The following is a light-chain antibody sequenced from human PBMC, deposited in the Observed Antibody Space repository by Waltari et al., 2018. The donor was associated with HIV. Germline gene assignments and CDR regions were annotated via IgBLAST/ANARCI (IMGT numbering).Light chain of an antibody. V-gene: IGLV8-61*01. J-gene: IGLJ3*02. CDR1: FGSVSSGNY. Sequence: QTVVTQEPSLSVSPGGTVTLTCGLTFGSVSSGNYPSWYQQTPGPPPPVLSLSLKTLFSGVPDRFSGSILGDKAALTITGAQADDESDYYCSLYLDSGVSVFGGGTRLSV. CDR2: SLK. CDR3: SLYLDSGVSV.